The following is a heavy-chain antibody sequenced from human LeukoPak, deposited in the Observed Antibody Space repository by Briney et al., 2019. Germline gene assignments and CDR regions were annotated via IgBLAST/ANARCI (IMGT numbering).Heavy chain of an antibody. D-gene: IGHD3-10*01. V-gene: IGHV4-61*02. J-gene: IGHJ4*02. Sequence: PSQTLSLTCTVSGGSISSGSYYWSWIRQPAGKGLEWIGRIYTSRSTNYNPSLKSRVTISVDTSKNQFSLKLSSVTAADTAVYYCARGFWGVEDNFDYWGQGTLVTVSS. CDR1: GGSISSGSYY. CDR3: ARGFWGVEDNFDY. CDR2: IYTSRST.